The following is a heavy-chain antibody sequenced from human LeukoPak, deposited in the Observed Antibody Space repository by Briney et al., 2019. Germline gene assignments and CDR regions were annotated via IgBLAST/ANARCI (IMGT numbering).Heavy chain of an antibody. CDR2: ISYSGST. CDR3: ASSTPLYDYSNPPRYFDY. J-gene: IGHJ4*02. D-gene: IGHD4-11*01. V-gene: IGHV4-59*08. Sequence: SETLSLTCTVSGGSIRGYYWSWIRQPPGKGLEWIGYISYSGSTNYNPSLKSRVTISVDTSKNQFSLKLSSVTAADTAVYYCASSTPLYDYSNPPRYFDYWGQGTLVTVSS. CDR1: GGSIRGYY.